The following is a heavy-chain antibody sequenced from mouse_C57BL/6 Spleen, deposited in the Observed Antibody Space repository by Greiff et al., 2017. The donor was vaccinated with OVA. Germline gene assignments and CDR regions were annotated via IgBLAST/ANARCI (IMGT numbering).Heavy chain of an antibody. CDR2: ISDGGSYT. CDR3: ARNYGSRNYFDY. V-gene: IGHV5-4*01. D-gene: IGHD1-1*01. J-gene: IGHJ2*01. Sequence: EVQVVESGGGLVKPGGSLKLSCAASGFTFSSYAMSWVRQTPEKRLEWVATISDGGSYTYYPDNVKGRFTISRDNAKNNLYLQMSHLKSEDTAMYYCARNYGSRNYFDYWGQGTTLTVSS. CDR1: GFTFSSYA.